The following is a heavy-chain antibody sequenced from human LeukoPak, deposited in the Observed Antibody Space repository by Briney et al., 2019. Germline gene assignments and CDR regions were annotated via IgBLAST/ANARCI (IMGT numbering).Heavy chain of an antibody. CDR3: ARDSGDSSSWYLDY. J-gene: IGHJ4*02. D-gene: IGHD6-13*01. Sequence: GGSLRLSCAASGFTVSSNYMSRVRQAPGKGLGWVSVIYSGGSTYYADSVKGRFTISRDISKNTLCLQMNSLRAEDTAVYYCARDSGDSSSWYLDYWGQGTLVTVSS. CDR1: GFTVSSNY. CDR2: IYSGGST. V-gene: IGHV3-53*01.